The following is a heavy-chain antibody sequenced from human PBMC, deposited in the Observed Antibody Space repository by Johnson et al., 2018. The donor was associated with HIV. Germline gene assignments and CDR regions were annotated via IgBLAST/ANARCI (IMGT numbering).Heavy chain of an antibody. J-gene: IGHJ3*02. CDR3: AVVALPMYWYDAFDI. CDR2: ISSSGGST. CDR1: GFTFSNYA. Sequence: MQLVESGGDLVQPGGSLRLSCAASGFTFSNYAMHWVRQAPGKGLEWLSYISSSGGSTYYADSVKGRFTISRDNSKNTLYLQMNSLRAEDTAVYYCAVVALPMYWYDAFDIWGQGTMVTVSS. D-gene: IGHD2-21*01. V-gene: IGHV3-23*04.